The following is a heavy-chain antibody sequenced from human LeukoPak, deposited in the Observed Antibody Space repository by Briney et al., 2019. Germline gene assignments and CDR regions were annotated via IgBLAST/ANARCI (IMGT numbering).Heavy chain of an antibody. Sequence: GGSLRLSCAASGFTFSSYAMSWVRQAPGKGLEWVSAISGSGGSTYYADSVKGRFTISRDNSKNTLYLQMNSLRAKDTAVYYCAKNGLAVDGTLWVFDPWGQGTLVTVSS. J-gene: IGHJ5*02. CDR3: AKNGLAVDGTLWVFDP. CDR1: GFTFSSYA. CDR2: ISGSGGST. V-gene: IGHV3-23*01. D-gene: IGHD6-19*01.